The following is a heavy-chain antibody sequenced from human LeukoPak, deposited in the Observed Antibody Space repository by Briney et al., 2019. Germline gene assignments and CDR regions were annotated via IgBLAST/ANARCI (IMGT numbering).Heavy chain of an antibody. D-gene: IGHD3-10*01. CDR3: ARDGATPSGGDYFGSGSYFKAHTL. CDR1: GFTLSSYE. Sequence: GGSLTLSCVGSGFTLSSYEMNWVRQAPGKGLEWIAWISSNGSPTYYADSVKGRFTISRDNAKNSVFLQMNTLRAEDTAVYYCARDGATPSGGDYFGSGSYFKAHTLWGQGTLVTVSS. CDR2: ISSNGSPT. V-gene: IGHV3-48*03. J-gene: IGHJ4*02.